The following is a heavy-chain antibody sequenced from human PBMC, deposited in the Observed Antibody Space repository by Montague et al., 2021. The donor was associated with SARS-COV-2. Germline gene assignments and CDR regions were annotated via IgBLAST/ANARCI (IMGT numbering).Heavy chain of an antibody. D-gene: IGHD5/OR15-5a*01. Sequence: SLRLSCAASGFTFSKYSMNWVRQAPGKGLEWVSSISTSSLYIYYAASVKGRFTISRANAKNSLFLQMDSLRAEDTAVYYCARALSASYSVGGDSFDIWGQGTRVTVSS. CDR3: ARALSASYSVGGDSFDI. CDR1: GFTFSKYS. CDR2: ISTSSLYI. J-gene: IGHJ3*02. V-gene: IGHV3-21*01.